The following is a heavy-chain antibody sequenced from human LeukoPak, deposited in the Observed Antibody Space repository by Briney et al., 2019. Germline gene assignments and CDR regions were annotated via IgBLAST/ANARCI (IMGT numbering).Heavy chain of an antibody. CDR3: ARDRSRVRRWLQQVDY. V-gene: IGHV3-11*01. CDR1: GFTFSDYY. CDR2: ISSSGSTI. Sequence: GGSLRLSCAASGFTFSDYYMSWIRQAPGKGLEWVSYISSSGSTIYYADSVKGRFTISRDNAKNSLYLQMNSLRAEDTAVYYCARDRSRVRRWLQQVDYWGQGTLVTVSS. D-gene: IGHD5-24*01. J-gene: IGHJ4*02.